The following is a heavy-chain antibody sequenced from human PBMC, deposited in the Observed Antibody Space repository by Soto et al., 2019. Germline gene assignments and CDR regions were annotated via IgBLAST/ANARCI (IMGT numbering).Heavy chain of an antibody. CDR3: ATLGHYDFWSGFRKGNWFDP. CDR1: GGSFIGYY. CDR2: INHSGSA. D-gene: IGHD3-3*01. V-gene: IGHV4-34*01. Sequence: QVQLQQWGAGLLKPSETVSLTCAVYGGSFIGYYGTWIRQPPGKWLEWIGEINHSGSANYNPSLKSRVTISADTSKNQFSLRLSSVTAADSAVYYCATLGHYDFWSGFRKGNWFDPWGQGTLVTVSS. J-gene: IGHJ5*02.